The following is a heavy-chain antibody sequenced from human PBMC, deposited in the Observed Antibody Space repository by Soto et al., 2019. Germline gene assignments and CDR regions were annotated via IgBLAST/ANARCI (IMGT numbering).Heavy chain of an antibody. J-gene: IGHJ4*02. Sequence: SETLSLTCAVSGGSISSGGYYWSWIRQPPGKGLEWIGYIYYSGSTNYNPSLKSRVTISVDTSKNQFSLKMSSVTAADTAVYYCARLATRYYFDYGGQGTLVPVSS. V-gene: IGHV4-61*08. D-gene: IGHD1-1*01. CDR3: ARLATRYYFDY. CDR1: GGSISSGGYY. CDR2: IYYSGST.